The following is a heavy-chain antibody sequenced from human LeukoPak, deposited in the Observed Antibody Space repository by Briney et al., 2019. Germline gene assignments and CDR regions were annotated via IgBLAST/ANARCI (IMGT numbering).Heavy chain of an antibody. CDR3: AREMYSSGWSPRLYYYYGMDV. J-gene: IGHJ6*04. CDR2: IKSDRGNK. D-gene: IGHD6-19*01. Sequence: SVKLSCEASGYTFTSYDMNWVRQATGQGPEWMACIKSDRGNKDYADSVKGRFTISRDNSKNTLYLQMNSLRAEDTAVYYCAREMYSSGWSPRLYYYYGMDVWGKGTTVTVSS. V-gene: IGHV3-33*04. CDR1: GYTFTSYD.